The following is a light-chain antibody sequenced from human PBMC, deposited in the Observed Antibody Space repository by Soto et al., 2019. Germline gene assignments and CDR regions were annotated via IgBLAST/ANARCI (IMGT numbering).Light chain of an antibody. J-gene: IGKJ2*01. Sequence: EIVLTQSPGTLSLSPGERATLSCRASQSISSSYLAWYQQKPGQAPRLHIYGASSRTTGIPDRFSGSGSGTDFTLTLSRLEPEDVAVYYCQQYGSSPPNTFGQGTKLEIK. CDR3: QQYGSSPPNT. CDR1: QSISSSY. V-gene: IGKV3-20*01. CDR2: GAS.